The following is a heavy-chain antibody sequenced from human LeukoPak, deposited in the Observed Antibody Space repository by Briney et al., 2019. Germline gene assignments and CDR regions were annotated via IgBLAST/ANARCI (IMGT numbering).Heavy chain of an antibody. CDR2: IYTSGST. CDR3: ARDLLWFGELENYYYGMDV. CDR1: GGSISSGSYY. Sequence: SETLSLTCTVSGGSISSGSYYWSWLRQPAGKELEWIGRIYTSGSTNYNPSLKSRVTISVDTSKNQFSLKLSSVTAADTAVYYCARDLLWFGELENYYYGMDVWGQGTTVTVSS. V-gene: IGHV4-61*02. J-gene: IGHJ6*02. D-gene: IGHD3-10*01.